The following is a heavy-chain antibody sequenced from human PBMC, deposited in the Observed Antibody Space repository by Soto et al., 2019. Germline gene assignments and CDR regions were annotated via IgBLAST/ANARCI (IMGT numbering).Heavy chain of an antibody. CDR2: VSSSSSYT. V-gene: IGHV3-11*06. CDR1: GFTFSDYY. Sequence: LRLSCAASGFTFSDYYMSWIRQAPGKGLEWVSYVSSSSSYTNYADSVKGRFTISRDNAKNSLYLQMNSLRAEDTAVYYCARNSYGRYYFDYWGQGTLVTVSS. J-gene: IGHJ4*02. D-gene: IGHD5-18*01. CDR3: ARNSYGRYYFDY.